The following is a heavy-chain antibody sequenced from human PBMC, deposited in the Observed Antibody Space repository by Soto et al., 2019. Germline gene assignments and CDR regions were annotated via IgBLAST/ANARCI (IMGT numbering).Heavy chain of an antibody. V-gene: IGHV3-30*18. D-gene: IGHD1-1*01. CDR2: ISYDGSNK. J-gene: IGHJ3*02. CDR3: AKAAGYIGAFDI. CDR1: GFTFSSYD. Sequence: GGSLRLSCAASGFTFSSYDMEWVRQAPGKGLEWVAVISYDGSNKYYADSVKGRFTISRDNSKNTLYLQMNSLRAEDTAVYYCAKAAGYIGAFDIWGQGTMVTVSS.